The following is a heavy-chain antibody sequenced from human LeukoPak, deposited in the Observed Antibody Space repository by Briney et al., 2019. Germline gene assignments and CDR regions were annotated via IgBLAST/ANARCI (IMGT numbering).Heavy chain of an antibody. J-gene: IGHJ4*02. V-gene: IGHV3-20*04. CDR3: ARAKLKIVGATTGDY. Sequence: GGSLRLSCAASGFTFDDYGMSWVRQAPGKGLEWVSGINWNGGSTGYADSVKGRFTISRDNAKNSLYLQMNSLRAEDTALYYCARAKLKIVGATTGDYWGQGTLVTVSS. CDR1: GFTFDDYG. CDR2: INWNGGST. D-gene: IGHD1-26*01.